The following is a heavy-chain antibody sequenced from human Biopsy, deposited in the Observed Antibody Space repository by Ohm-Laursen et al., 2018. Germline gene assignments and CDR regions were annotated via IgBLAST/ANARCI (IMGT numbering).Heavy chain of an antibody. V-gene: IGHV3-53*01. J-gene: IGHJ3*02. CDR3: ARSGWPENDAFDI. CDR2: INTSGGST. Sequence: GSLRLSCTASGFTFSHAWMSWVRQAPGKGLEWVSVINTSGGSTHYAVSVKGRFTISRDNSKNTLYLQMNSLRAEDTAVYYCARSGWPENDAFDIWGQGTMVTVSS. CDR1: GFTFSHAW. D-gene: IGHD6-19*01.